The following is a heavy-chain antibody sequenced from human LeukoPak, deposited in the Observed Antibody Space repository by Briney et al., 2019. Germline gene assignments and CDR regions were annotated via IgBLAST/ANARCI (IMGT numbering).Heavy chain of an antibody. D-gene: IGHD6-19*01. CDR1: GGSISSYY. V-gene: IGHV4-59*01. J-gene: IGHJ4*02. Sequence: SETLSLTCTVSGGSISSYYWSWIRQPPGKGLEWIGYIYYSGSTNYNPSLKSRVTISVDTSKNQFSLKLSSVTAADTAVYYCARIPGIAVAGTNSYFDYWGQGTLVTVSS. CDR3: ARIPGIAVAGTNSYFDY. CDR2: IYYSGST.